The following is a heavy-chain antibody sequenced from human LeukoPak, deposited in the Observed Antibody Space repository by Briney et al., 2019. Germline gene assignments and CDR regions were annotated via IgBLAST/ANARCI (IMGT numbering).Heavy chain of an antibody. CDR2: ISYDGSNK. Sequence: PGRSLTLSCAASRFTFSSYGMHWLRQAPGKGLMWVAVISYDGSNKYYADSGKGRFTVSRDNSKNTLYLLMDSLKAEDRAVYYFAQDSTIRYCSGGSCYLDYWGQGTLVTVSS. V-gene: IGHV3-30*18. CDR1: RFTFSSYG. J-gene: IGHJ4*02. CDR3: AQDSTIRYCSGGSCYLDY. D-gene: IGHD2-15*01.